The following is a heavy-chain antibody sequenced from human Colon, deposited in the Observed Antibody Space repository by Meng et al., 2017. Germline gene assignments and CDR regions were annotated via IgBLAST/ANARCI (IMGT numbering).Heavy chain of an antibody. D-gene: IGHD4-23*01. J-gene: IGHJ4*02. CDR3: ARHNGNSDFDY. CDR1: GYSFRPYA. Sequence: QVQLVQAGAELKKPGASAKISCKASGYSFRPYAINWGRHNPGQGLQWMGWINMYTAEPSYVEGFTGRFVFSLDISVSTAYLEISNLKAEDTALYFCARHNGNSDFDYWGQGTLVTVSS. CDR2: INMYTAEP. V-gene: IGHV7-4-1*02.